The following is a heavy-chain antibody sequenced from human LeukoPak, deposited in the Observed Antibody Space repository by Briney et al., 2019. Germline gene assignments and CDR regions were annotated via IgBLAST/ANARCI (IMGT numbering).Heavy chain of an antibody. J-gene: IGHJ1*01. CDR2: IDRSGGTI. D-gene: IGHD6-13*01. V-gene: IGHV3-48*03. CDR3: AREGDGSSSYSDSFLH. Sequence: GGSLRLSCAASGFDFSTYEMNWVRQAPGKGLEWVSYIDRSGGTIYYADSVKGRFTISRDNAKNSLYLQMNSLRAEDTAIYYCAREGDGSSSYSDSFLHWGQGTLVTVSS. CDR1: GFDFSTYE.